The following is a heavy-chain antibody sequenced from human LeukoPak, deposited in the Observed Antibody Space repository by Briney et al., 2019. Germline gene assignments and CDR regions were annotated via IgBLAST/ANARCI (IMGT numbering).Heavy chain of an antibody. Sequence: PSETLSLTCTVSGGSISRYYWSWIRQPAGKGLEWIGRIYSSGSTNYNPSLKTRVTMSVDTSKNQFSLNLTSVTAADTAVYYCARTSARGAQFDYWGQGTLVTVSS. CDR2: IYSSGST. J-gene: IGHJ4*02. CDR3: ARTSARGAQFDY. CDR1: GGSISRYY. D-gene: IGHD3-10*01. V-gene: IGHV4-4*07.